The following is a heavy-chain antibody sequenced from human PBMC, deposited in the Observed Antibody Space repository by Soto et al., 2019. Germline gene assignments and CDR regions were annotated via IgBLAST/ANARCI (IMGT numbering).Heavy chain of an antibody. Sequence: SETLSLTCAVYGGSFSGYYWSWIRQPPGKGLEWIGEINHSGSTNYNPSLKSRVTISVDTSKNQFSLKLSSVTAADTAVYYCARGGYDFWSGYINWFDPWGQGTLVT. D-gene: IGHD3-3*01. V-gene: IGHV4-34*01. CDR2: INHSGST. J-gene: IGHJ5*02. CDR3: ARGGYDFWSGYINWFDP. CDR1: GGSFSGYY.